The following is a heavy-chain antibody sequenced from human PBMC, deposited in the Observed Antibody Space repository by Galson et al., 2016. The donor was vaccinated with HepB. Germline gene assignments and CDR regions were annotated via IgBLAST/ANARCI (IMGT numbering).Heavy chain of an antibody. CDR2: ISSSSSHL. Sequence: SLRLSCAASGFSFSGYSMSWVRQAPGKGLEWVASISSSSSHLYYTDSVVGRFTISRDNAKNSLYLQMNSLSVEDTAVYYCAVYGNTRPSRSFGPWGQGTLVTVSS. V-gene: IGHV3-21*04. D-gene: IGHD2-8*01. CDR1: GFSFSGYS. CDR3: AVYGNTRPSRSFGP. J-gene: IGHJ5*02.